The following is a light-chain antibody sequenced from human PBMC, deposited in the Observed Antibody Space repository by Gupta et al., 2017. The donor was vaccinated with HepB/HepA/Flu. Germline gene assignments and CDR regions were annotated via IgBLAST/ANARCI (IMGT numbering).Light chain of an antibody. CDR1: SSHIGARYG. Sequence: QSVLTPPPSVSGAPGQRVTIPCPGGSSHIGARYGVHWYQQLTGTPHNLLIYDNNKRPAGVPDRFSGSKAGTSASLAITGLQAEDEADYYCQSDDNSRAWVFGGGTKLTVL. J-gene: IGLJ3*02. CDR2: DNN. V-gene: IGLV1-40*01. CDR3: QSDDNSRAWV.